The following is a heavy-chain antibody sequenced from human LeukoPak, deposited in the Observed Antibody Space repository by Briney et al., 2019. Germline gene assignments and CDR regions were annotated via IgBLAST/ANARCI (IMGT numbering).Heavy chain of an antibody. CDR2: MNPNSGNT. V-gene: IGHV1-8*01. CDR3: ARGYSSGWYGLYYFDY. J-gene: IGHJ4*02. CDR1: GYTFTSYD. D-gene: IGHD6-13*01. Sequence: ASVKVSCKASGYTFTSYDINWVRQATGQGLEWMGWMNPNSGNTGYAQKFQGRVTMTRNTSISTAYMELSSLRSEDTAVYYCARGYSSGWYGLYYFDYWGQGTLVTVSS.